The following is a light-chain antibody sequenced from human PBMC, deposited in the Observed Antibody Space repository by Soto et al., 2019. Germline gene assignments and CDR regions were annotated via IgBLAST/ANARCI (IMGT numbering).Light chain of an antibody. CDR2: GAS. CDR3: CQCGRSPPIT. V-gene: IGKV3-20*01. J-gene: IGKJ3*01. Sequence: EIVLTQSPGTLSLSPGERATLSCRASQSVNNLAWYQQKPGQAPRLLIYGASTRATGIPDRFSGSGSGTDFTLTISRLEPEDFAVYYCQCGRSPPITFGPGTKVDLK. CDR1: QSVNN.